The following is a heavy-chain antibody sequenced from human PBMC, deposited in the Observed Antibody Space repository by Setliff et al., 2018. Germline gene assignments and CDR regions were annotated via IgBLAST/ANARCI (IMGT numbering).Heavy chain of an antibody. J-gene: IGHJ6*03. CDR2: IYYSGTA. Sequence: ASETLSLTCTISGDSISDISYYWGFIRQSPGKGPEWIGSIYYSGTAYYNPSLESRVTMFVDTSKNQFSLKLTSVTAADTAIYYCARTGTTYYYSCMDVWGKGTTVTVSS. CDR3: ARTGTTYYYSCMDV. D-gene: IGHD3-22*01. V-gene: IGHV4-39*01. CDR1: GDSISDISYY.